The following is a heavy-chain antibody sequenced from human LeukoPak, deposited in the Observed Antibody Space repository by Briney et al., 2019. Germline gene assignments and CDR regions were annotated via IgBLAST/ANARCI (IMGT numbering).Heavy chain of an antibody. CDR3: ARDTTSGRYGGFDY. V-gene: IGHV3-21*06. Sequence: PGGSLRLSCAASGFTFSSYTMNWVRQAPGKGLEWVSSTSSSANYIYYADSVKGRFTISRDNAKNSVYLQMSSLRAEDTAVYYCARDTTSGRYGGFDYWGQGTLVTVSS. J-gene: IGHJ4*02. CDR2: TSSSANYI. D-gene: IGHD6-19*01. CDR1: GFTFSSYT.